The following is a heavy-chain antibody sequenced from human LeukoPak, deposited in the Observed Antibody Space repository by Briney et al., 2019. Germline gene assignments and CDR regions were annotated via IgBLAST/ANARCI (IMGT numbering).Heavy chain of an antibody. J-gene: IGHJ4*02. D-gene: IGHD3-16*01. CDR1: GFTFGRYW. CDR3: ARDWGGYGPTSHDY. Sequence: GGSLRLSCAASGFTFGRYWMHWVRQDPEKGLVWVSRISSDGSNIIYADSVKGRFTISRDNAKNTLYLEMNSLRVEDTAVYYCARDWGGYGPTSHDYWGQGTLVTVSS. CDR2: ISSDGSNI. V-gene: IGHV3-74*01.